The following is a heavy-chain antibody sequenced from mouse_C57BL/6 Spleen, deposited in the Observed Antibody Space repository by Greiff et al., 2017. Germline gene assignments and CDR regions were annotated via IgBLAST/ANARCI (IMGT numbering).Heavy chain of an antibody. D-gene: IGHD1-1*01. CDR2: INPNYGTT. CDR3: ARLYYGSSYAYFDY. CDR1: GYSFTDYN. Sequence: VQLKQSGPELVKPGASVKISCKASGYSFTDYNMNWVKQSNGKSLEWIGVINPNYGTTSYNQKFKGKATLTVDQSSSTAYMQLNSLTSEDSAVYYCARLYYGSSYAYFDYWGQGTTLTVSS. J-gene: IGHJ2*01. V-gene: IGHV1-39*01.